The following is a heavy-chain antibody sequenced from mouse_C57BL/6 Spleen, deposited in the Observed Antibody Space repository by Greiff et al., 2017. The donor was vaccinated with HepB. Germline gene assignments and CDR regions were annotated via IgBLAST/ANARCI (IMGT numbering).Heavy chain of an antibody. CDR1: GYTFTSYW. CDR2: IYPGSGST. Sequence: VKLQESGAELVKPGASVKMSCKASGYTFTSYWITWVKQRPGQGLEWIGDIYPGSGSTNYNEKFKSKATLTVDTSSSTAYMQLSSRTSEDSAVYYWARRGYYSNFDYWGQGTTLTVSS. D-gene: IGHD2-5*01. V-gene: IGHV1-55*01. J-gene: IGHJ2*01. CDR3: ARRGYYSNFDY.